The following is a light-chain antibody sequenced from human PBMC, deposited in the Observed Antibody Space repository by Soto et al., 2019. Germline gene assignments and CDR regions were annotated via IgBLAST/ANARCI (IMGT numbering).Light chain of an antibody. J-gene: IGLJ1*01. V-gene: IGLV2-8*01. CDR3: SSYAGSNNLGV. Sequence: QSALTQPPSASGSPGQSVTISCTGTSSDVGGYNYVSWYQQHPGKAPKLMIYEVSKRPSGVPDRFSGSKSGNTASLTVSGLQAEYEADYYCSSYAGSNNLGVFGTGTQLTVL. CDR2: EVS. CDR1: SSDVGGYNY.